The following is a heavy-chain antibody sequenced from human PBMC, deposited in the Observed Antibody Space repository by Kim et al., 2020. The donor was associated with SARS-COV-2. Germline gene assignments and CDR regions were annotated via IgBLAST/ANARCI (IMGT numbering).Heavy chain of an antibody. D-gene: IGHD3-10*01. CDR2: IYASENT. J-gene: IGHJ6*02. V-gene: IGHV4-4*07. CDR3: ARDADGSGSSFYYGMDV. CDR1: GDSISTYF. Sequence: SETLSLTCTVSGDSISTYFWTWIRQPAGEGLEWIGHIYASENTKYNPSLKSRVIMSVDTSKNQFSLKLRSVTAADTAVYYCARDADGSGSSFYYGMDVWGQGTTVTVSS.